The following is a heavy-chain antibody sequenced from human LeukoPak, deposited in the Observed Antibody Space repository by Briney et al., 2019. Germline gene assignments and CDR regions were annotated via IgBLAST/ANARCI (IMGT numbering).Heavy chain of an antibody. CDR2: ISSNGGST. Sequence: GGSLRLSCAASGFTFSSYAMHWVRQAPGKGLEYVSAISSNGGSTYYANSVKGRFTISRDNSKNSLYLQMNSLRAEDTAVYYCAKELNSWSPLEAFDIWGQGTMVTVSS. CDR1: GFTFSSYA. J-gene: IGHJ3*02. V-gene: IGHV3-64*01. D-gene: IGHD6-13*01. CDR3: AKELNSWSPLEAFDI.